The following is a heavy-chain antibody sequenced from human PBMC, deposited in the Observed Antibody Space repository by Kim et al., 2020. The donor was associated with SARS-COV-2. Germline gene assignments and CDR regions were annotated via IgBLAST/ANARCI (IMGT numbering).Heavy chain of an antibody. J-gene: IGHJ6*02. CDR3: AKDLAIAAAGTILYYGMDV. Sequence: GGSLRLSCAASGVTFSSYGMHWVRQAPGKGLEWVAVISYDGSNKYYADSVKGRFTISRDNSKNTLYLQMNSLRAEDTAVYYCAKDLAIAAAGTILYYGMDVWGQGTTVTVSS. D-gene: IGHD6-13*01. V-gene: IGHV3-30*18. CDR1: GVTFSSYG. CDR2: ISYDGSNK.